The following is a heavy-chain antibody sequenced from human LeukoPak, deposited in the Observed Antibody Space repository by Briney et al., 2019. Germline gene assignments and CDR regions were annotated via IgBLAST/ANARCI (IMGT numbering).Heavy chain of an antibody. Sequence: PSETLSLTCAVYGGSFSGYYWSWIRQPPGKGLEWIGSIYYSGSTYYNPSLKSRVTISVDTSKNQFSLKLSSVTAADTAIYYCAKQKGLDPWGQGILVTVSS. V-gene: IGHV4-34*01. CDR1: GGSFSGYY. CDR3: AKQKGLDP. D-gene: IGHD1/OR15-1a*01. CDR2: IYYSGST. J-gene: IGHJ5*02.